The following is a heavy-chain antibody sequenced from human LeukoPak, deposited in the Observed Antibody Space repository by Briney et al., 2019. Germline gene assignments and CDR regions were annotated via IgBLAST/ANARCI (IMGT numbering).Heavy chain of an antibody. J-gene: IGHJ3*02. D-gene: IGHD6-19*01. V-gene: IGHV1-2*02. Sequence: VASVKVSCKASGYTFTGYYMHWVRQAPGQGLEWMGWINPNSGGTNYAQKFQGRDTMTRDTCISAAYMELSRLRSDDTAVYYCARASVAGVAFDIWGQGTMVTVSS. CDR3: ARASVAGVAFDI. CDR1: GYTFTGYY. CDR2: INPNSGGT.